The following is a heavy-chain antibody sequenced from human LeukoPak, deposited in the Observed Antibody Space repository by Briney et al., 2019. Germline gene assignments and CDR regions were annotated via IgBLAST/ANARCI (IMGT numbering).Heavy chain of an antibody. D-gene: IGHD4-17*01. J-gene: IGHJ5*02. Sequence: PGGSLRLSCAASGFTFSSYAMHWVRQAPGKGLEYVSAISSNGGSTYYANSVKGRFTISRDNSKNTLYLQMGSLRAEDMAVYYCARALTNHTKVTWFDPWGQGTLVTVSS. V-gene: IGHV3-64*01. CDR2: ISSNGGST. CDR3: ARALTNHTKVTWFDP. CDR1: GFTFSSYA.